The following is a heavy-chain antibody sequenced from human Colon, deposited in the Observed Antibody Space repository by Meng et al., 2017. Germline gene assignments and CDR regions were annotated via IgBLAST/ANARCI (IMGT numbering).Heavy chain of an antibody. D-gene: IGHD3-3*01. Sequence: QVPLQESGPELVKPSETLSLTGTVSGGSMNNYYGNWIRQSPGKGLEWLGYIFSSGRTNYNPSFESRITMSVDTSKNQFSLKLNSVTAADTAVYFCARGGAGRITTFGMVSFFDDWGQGALVTVSS. CDR3: ARGGAGRITTFGMVSFFDD. CDR2: IFSSGRT. J-gene: IGHJ4*02. CDR1: GGSMNNYY. V-gene: IGHV4-59*01.